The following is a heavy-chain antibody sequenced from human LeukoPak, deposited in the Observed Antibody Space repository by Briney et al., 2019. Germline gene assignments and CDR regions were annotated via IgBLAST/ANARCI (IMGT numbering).Heavy chain of an antibody. CDR3: ARGPSSSWSTDDY. Sequence: GGSLRLSCAASGFTVSSNYMSWVRQAPGKGLEWVSVIYRGGTTYYAESVKGRFTMSRDNSKNTVYLQMNSLRDEDTAVYYCARGPSSSWSTDDYWGQGTLVTVSS. V-gene: IGHV3-53*01. D-gene: IGHD6-13*01. CDR2: IYRGGTT. J-gene: IGHJ4*02. CDR1: GFTVSSNY.